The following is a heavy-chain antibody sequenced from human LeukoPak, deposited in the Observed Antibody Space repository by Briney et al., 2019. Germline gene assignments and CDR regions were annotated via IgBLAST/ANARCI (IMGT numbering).Heavy chain of an antibody. Sequence: SETLSLTCTVSGGSISSYYWSWIRQPPGKGLEWIGYIYYSGSTNYNPSLKSRVTISVDTSKNQFSLKLSSVTAADTAVYYCAGWGIGYCSGGSCVDAFDIWGQGTMVTVSS. CDR1: GGSISSYY. J-gene: IGHJ3*02. CDR3: AGWGIGYCSGGSCVDAFDI. D-gene: IGHD2-15*01. V-gene: IGHV4-59*01. CDR2: IYYSGST.